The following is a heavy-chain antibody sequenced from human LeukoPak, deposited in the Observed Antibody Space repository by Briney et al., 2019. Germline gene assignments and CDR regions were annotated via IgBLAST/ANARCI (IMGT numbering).Heavy chain of an antibody. J-gene: IGHJ5*02. V-gene: IGHV3-21*01. CDR1: GFTIRDYA. CDR2: VSTLGDTT. D-gene: IGHD3-3*01. Sequence: PGGSLRLSCAASGFTIRDYAMNWVRQAPGKGLEWVSAVSTLGDTTDYADSVKGRFTISRDNAKNSLYLQMNSLRAEDTAVYYCARERGYDFWTWSFVSWGQGTLVTVSS. CDR3: ARERGYDFWTWSFVS.